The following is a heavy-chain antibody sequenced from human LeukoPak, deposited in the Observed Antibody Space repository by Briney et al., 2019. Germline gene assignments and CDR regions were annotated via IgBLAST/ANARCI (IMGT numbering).Heavy chain of an antibody. CDR2: ISSGSITI. J-gene: IGHJ4*02. V-gene: IGHV3-48*02. CDR3: ARDVHFDY. CDR1: GFTFSNYN. Sequence: GGSLRLSCAASGFTFSNYNMNWVRQAPGKGLEWVSYISSGSITIYYADSVKGRFTISRDNAKNSLYLQMNSLRDKDTAVYYCARDVHFDYWGQGTLVTVSS.